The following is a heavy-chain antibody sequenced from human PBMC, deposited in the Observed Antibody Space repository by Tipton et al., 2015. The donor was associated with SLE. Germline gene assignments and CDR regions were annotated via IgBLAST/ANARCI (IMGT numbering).Heavy chain of an antibody. D-gene: IGHD1-26*01. V-gene: IGHV4-59*01. J-gene: IGHJ3*02. CDR3: ARAVGSWDAFDI. CDR2: ICYNGVS. Sequence: TLSLTCTVSGGSMGSYCWSWIRQFPGKGLEWIAFICYNGVSNFNPSLKSRVTISVATSKNQFSLKLSSVSAADSSMYCCARAVGSWDAFDIWGQGTMVTVSS. CDR1: GGSMGSYC.